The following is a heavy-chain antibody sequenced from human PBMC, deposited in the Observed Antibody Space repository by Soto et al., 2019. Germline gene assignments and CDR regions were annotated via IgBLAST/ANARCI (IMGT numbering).Heavy chain of an antibody. V-gene: IGHV1-2*04. CDR1: GYTFTGYY. Sequence: ASVKVSCKASGYTFTGYYMHWVRQAPGQGLGWMGWINPNSGGTNYAQKFQGWVTMTRDTSISTAYMELSRLRSDDTAVYYCARAAFWGAKQHGMDVWGQGTTVTVSS. J-gene: IGHJ6*02. CDR2: INPNSGGT. D-gene: IGHD3-3*01. CDR3: ARAAFWGAKQHGMDV.